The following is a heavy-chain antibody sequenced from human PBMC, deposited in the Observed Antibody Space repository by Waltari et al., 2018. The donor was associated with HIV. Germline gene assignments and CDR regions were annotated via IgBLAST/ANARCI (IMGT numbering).Heavy chain of an antibody. D-gene: IGHD2-2*01. CDR2: MNPNSGNT. Sequence: QVQLVQSGAEVKKPGASVKASCKASGYTFTSYDTNWVRQATGQGLEWMGWMNPNSGNTGYAQKFQGRVTMTRDTSISTAYMELSSLRSDDTAVYYCARALGRGYCSSTSCFFDYWGQGPLVTVSS. J-gene: IGHJ4*02. CDR3: ARALGRGYCSSTSCFFDY. CDR1: GYTFTSYD. V-gene: IGHV1-8*01.